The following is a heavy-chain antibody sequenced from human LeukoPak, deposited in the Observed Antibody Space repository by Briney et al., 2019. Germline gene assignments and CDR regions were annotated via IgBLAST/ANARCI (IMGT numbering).Heavy chain of an antibody. V-gene: IGHV1-69*05. Sequence: SVKVSCKASGGTFSSYAISWVRQAPGQGLEWMGRIIPIFGTANYAQKFQGRVTITTDESTSTAYMELSSLRSEDTAVYYCARDREPEVYYMDVWGRGTTVTVSS. CDR3: ARDREPEVYYMDV. D-gene: IGHD1-26*01. CDR2: IIPIFGTA. J-gene: IGHJ6*03. CDR1: GGTFSSYA.